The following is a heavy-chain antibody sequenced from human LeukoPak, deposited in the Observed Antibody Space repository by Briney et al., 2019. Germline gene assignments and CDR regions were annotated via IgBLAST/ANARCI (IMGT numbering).Heavy chain of an antibody. CDR1: GFTFDDFA. D-gene: IGHD1-26*01. Sequence: GGSLRLSCAASGFTFDDFAMNWVRQAPGKGLAWVSGINWSGTTPTYGGSVKGRFTISRDNAKNSLFLQMNSLRGEDTALYYCATSGREGSGSYFRFWGQGTLVTVSS. CDR2: INWSGTTP. V-gene: IGHV3-20*04. J-gene: IGHJ4*02. CDR3: ATSGREGSGSYFRF.